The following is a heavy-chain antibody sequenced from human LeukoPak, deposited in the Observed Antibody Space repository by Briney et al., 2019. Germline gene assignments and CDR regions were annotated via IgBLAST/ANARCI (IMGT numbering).Heavy chain of an antibody. V-gene: IGHV1-2*02. J-gene: IGHJ4*02. D-gene: IGHD1-1*01. CDR2: INPNSGGT. CDR1: GYTFTGYY. CDR3: ARKGPDWYNWNDSYY. Sequence: ASVKVPCKASGYTFTGYYMHWVRQAPGQGLEWMGWINPNSGGTNYAQKFQGRVTMTRDTSISTAYMELSRLRSDDTAVYYCARKGPDWYNWNDSYYWGQGTLVTVSS.